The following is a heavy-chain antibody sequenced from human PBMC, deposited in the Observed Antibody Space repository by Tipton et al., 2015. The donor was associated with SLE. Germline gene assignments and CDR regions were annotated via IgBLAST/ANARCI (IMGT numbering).Heavy chain of an antibody. CDR3: ARDNWAKSEVRAFDI. Sequence: TLSLTCTLSGGSVGSGTYYWTWIRQPAGKGLEWIGRIYTSGTTHYNPSLKSRVTISMDTSKNHFSLQLISVTAADTAVYFCARDNWAKSEVRAFDIWGPGTVVTVSS. D-gene: IGHD3-10*01. CDR1: GGSVGSGTYY. J-gene: IGHJ3*02. V-gene: IGHV4-61*02. CDR2: IYTSGTT.